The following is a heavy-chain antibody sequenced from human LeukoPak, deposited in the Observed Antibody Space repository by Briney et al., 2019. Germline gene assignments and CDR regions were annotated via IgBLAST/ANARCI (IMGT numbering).Heavy chain of an antibody. Sequence: SETLSLTRTVSGDSISSYYWSWIRKPPGKGLEWIGYIYYSGSTNYNPSLKSRVTISVDTSKNQFSLKLSSVTAADTAVYYCARGYDYYYYYMDVWGKGTTVTISS. CDR1: GDSISSYY. V-gene: IGHV4-59*01. D-gene: IGHD5-12*01. J-gene: IGHJ6*03. CDR2: IYYSGST. CDR3: ARGYDYYYYYMDV.